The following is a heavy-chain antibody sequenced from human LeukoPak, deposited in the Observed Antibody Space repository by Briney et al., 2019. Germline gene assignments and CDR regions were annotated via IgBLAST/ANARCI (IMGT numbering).Heavy chain of an antibody. D-gene: IGHD6-13*01. CDR3: ARASIAAAGIDY. CDR1: GGSFSGYY. J-gene: IGHJ4*02. Sequence: SETLSLTCAVHGGSFSGYYWSWIRQPPGKGLEWIGEINHSGSTNYNPSLKSRVTISVDTSKNQFSLKLSSVTAADTAVYYCARASIAAAGIDYWGQGTLVTVSS. V-gene: IGHV4-34*01. CDR2: INHSGST.